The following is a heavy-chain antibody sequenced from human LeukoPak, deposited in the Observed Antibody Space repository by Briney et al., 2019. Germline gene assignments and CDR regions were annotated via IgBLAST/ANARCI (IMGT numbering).Heavy chain of an antibody. J-gene: IGHJ6*02. D-gene: IGHD6-19*01. CDR3: ARDRGSGWPEMPYYYYGMDV. Sequence: PGGSLRLSCAASGFTFGGYWMHWVRQAPGKGLVWVSRMNIDGSSRSYADSVKGRFTISRDNSKNTLYLQMNSLRAEDTAVYYCARDRGSGWPEMPYYYYGMDVWGQGTTVTVSS. CDR1: GFTFGGYW. V-gene: IGHV3-74*01. CDR2: MNIDGSSR.